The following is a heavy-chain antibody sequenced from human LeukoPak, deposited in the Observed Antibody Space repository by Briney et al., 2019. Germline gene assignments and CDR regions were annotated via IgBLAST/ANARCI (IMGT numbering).Heavy chain of an antibody. V-gene: IGHV1-2*02. J-gene: IGHJ4*02. D-gene: IGHD2-15*01. Sequence: GASVKVSCKASGYTFTGYYMHWVRQAPGQGLEWMAWINANSGGTDCAQNFQGRVTVTRDTFISTAYMELSSLRSDDTAVYYCAREFCSGASCHQAFDYWGPGTVVTVSS. CDR1: GYTFTGYY. CDR2: INANSGGT. CDR3: AREFCSGASCHQAFDY.